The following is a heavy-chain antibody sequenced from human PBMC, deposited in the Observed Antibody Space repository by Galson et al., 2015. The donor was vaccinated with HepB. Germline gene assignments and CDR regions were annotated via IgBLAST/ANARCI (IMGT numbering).Heavy chain of an antibody. Sequence: SLRLSCAASGFTFSTYWMSWVRQAPGKGLEWVANIKQDGSEKYYVDSVKGRFTISKDNAKNSLYLQMNSLRAEDTAVYYCAAHDSSGYYYYYYYRDVWGKGTTVTVSS. CDR1: GFTFSTYW. CDR3: AAHDSSGYYYYYYYRDV. V-gene: IGHV3-7*01. CDR2: IKQDGSEK. D-gene: IGHD3-22*01. J-gene: IGHJ6*03.